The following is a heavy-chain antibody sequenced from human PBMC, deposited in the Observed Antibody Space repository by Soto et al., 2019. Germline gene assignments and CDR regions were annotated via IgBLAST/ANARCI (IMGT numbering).Heavy chain of an antibody. Sequence: QVQLVQSGAEMVKPGSSVKVSCKVSGGTFGNYAINWVRQAPGLGLEWMGEIIPVFGSPRNAQNFQDRVTITADESTTTAYMELSSVRSEDTAVYYCVRGSVRLRPAGDYWGQGTLVIVSS. CDR1: GGTFGNYA. CDR2: IIPVFGSP. J-gene: IGHJ4*02. D-gene: IGHD2-21*02. V-gene: IGHV1-69*12. CDR3: VRGSVRLRPAGDY.